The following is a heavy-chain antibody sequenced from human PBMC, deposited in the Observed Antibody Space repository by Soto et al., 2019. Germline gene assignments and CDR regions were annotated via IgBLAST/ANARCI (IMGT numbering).Heavy chain of an antibody. Sequence: QVQLVESGGGVVQPGRSLRLSCAASGFTFSSYGMHWVRQAPGKGLEWVAVIWYDGSNKYYADSVKGRFTISRDNSKNTLDLQMTSLRVEDTAVYYWARVDPPGVRGEGGDFWGQGRLVTVSS. CDR2: IWYDGSNK. D-gene: IGHD3-16*01. CDR1: GFTFSSYG. V-gene: IGHV3-33*01. CDR3: ARVDPPGVRGEGGDF. J-gene: IGHJ4*02.